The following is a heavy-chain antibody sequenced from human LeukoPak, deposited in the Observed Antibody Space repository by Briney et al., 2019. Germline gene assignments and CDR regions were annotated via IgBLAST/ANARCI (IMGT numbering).Heavy chain of an antibody. J-gene: IGHJ4*02. CDR2: IKQDGSEK. D-gene: IGHD2-15*01. CDR1: GFTLSRYW. V-gene: IGHV3-7*01. CDR3: ARHLVVSGNK. Sequence: PGGSLRLSCAASGFTLSRYWMSWVRQAPGKGLEWVANIKQDGSEKYYVDSVKGRFTISRDNAKNSLYLQMNSLRAEDTAVYYCARHLVVSGNKWGQGTLVTVSS.